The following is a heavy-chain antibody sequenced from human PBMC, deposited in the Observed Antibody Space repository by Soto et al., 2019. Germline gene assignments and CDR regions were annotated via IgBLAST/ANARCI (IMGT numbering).Heavy chain of an antibody. J-gene: IGHJ3*02. Sequence: SETLSLTCTVSGDSISSYYWSWIRQPPGKGLEWIGYIYYSGSTNYNPSLKSRVTISVDTSKNQFSLKLSSVTAADTAVYYCARDPTVTIFGVVIPDAFDIWGQGTMVT. V-gene: IGHV4-59*01. CDR3: ARDPTVTIFGVVIPDAFDI. D-gene: IGHD3-3*01. CDR2: IYYSGST. CDR1: GDSISSYY.